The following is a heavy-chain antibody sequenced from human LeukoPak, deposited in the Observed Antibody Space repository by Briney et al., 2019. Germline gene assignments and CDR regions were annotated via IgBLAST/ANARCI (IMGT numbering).Heavy chain of an antibody. J-gene: IGHJ4*02. Sequence: GESLKISCKGSGYSFSNYWIGWVRQMPGKGLEWMGIIYPGDSNTRYSPSFQGQVTISADRSISTAYLQWSSLKASDTAIYDCARQPLVRDCGGDCEFDYWGQGTLVSVSS. CDR1: GYSFSNYW. D-gene: IGHD2-21*02. CDR3: ARQPLVRDCGGDCEFDY. CDR2: IYPGDSNT. V-gene: IGHV5-51*01.